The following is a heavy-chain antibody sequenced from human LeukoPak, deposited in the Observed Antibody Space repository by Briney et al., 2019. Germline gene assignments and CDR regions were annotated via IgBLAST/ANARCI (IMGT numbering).Heavy chain of an antibody. CDR3: VRGGYRGFDYEY. CDR1: GFTFSTYS. D-gene: IGHD5-12*01. Sequence: TGGSLRLSCAASGFTFSTYSMNWLRLAPGKGLEWVSSISPDSNYKYYVDSVKGRFTISRYNAKSSLYLQMNSLRAEDTAVYYCVRGGYRGFDYEYWGQGTLVTVSS. CDR2: ISPDSNYK. J-gene: IGHJ4*02. V-gene: IGHV3-21*01.